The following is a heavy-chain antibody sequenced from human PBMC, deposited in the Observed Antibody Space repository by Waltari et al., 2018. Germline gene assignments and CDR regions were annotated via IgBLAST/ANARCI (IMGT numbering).Heavy chain of an antibody. Sequence: QVQLVESGGGVVHPGGSLRLSCAASGFTFSSYGMHWVRQAPGKGLEWVAFIRYDGSNKYYADSVKGRFTISRDNSKNTLYLQMNSLRAEDTAVYYCAKPNDFWSGYPSYWGQGTLVTVSS. CDR1: GFTFSSYG. CDR3: AKPNDFWSGYPSY. D-gene: IGHD3-3*01. V-gene: IGHV3-30*02. J-gene: IGHJ4*02. CDR2: IRYDGSNK.